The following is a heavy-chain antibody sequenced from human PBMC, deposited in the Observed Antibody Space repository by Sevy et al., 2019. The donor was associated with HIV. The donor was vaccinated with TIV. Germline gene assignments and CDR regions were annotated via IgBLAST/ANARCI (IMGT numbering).Heavy chain of an antibody. CDR2: IWYDGSNK. D-gene: IGHD3-10*01. V-gene: IGHV3-33*01. CDR1: GFTFSSYG. J-gene: IGHJ3*02. CDR3: ARSKTYYYGSGSYYSDAFDI. Sequence: GGSLRLSCAASGFTFSSYGMHWVRQAPGKGLEWVAVIWYDGSNKYYADSVKGRFTISRDNSKNTLYLQMNSPRAEDTAVYYCARSKTYYYGSGSYYSDAFDIWGQGTMVTVSS.